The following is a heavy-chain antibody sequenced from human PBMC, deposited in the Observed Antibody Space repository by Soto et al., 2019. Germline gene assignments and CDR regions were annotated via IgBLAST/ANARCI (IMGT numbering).Heavy chain of an antibody. CDR1: GGSISSGDYY. Sequence: PSETLSLTCTVSGGSISSGDYYWGWIRQHPGKGLEWIGYIFHSGSTYYNPSLKSRVTISLDTSENQFFLKLSSVTAADTAVYYCARGLGDSSAYYNHYYYYGMDVWGQGATVPSP. CDR2: IFHSGST. CDR3: ARGLGDSSAYYNHYYYYGMDV. J-gene: IGHJ6*02. D-gene: IGHD3-22*01. V-gene: IGHV4-31*03.